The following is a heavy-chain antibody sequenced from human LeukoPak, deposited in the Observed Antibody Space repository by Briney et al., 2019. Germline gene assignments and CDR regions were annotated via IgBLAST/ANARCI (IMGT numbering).Heavy chain of an antibody. Sequence: ASVKVSCKASGYTFTSYGISWVRQAPGQGLEWMGWISAYNGNTNYAQKLQGRVTMTTDTSTSTAYMELRSLRSDDTAVYYCARDSIRTTGTVVAPWFDPWGQGTLVTVSS. J-gene: IGHJ5*02. CDR1: GYTFTSYG. V-gene: IGHV1-18*04. CDR2: ISAYNGNT. D-gene: IGHD1-1*01. CDR3: ARDSIRTTGTVVAPWFDP.